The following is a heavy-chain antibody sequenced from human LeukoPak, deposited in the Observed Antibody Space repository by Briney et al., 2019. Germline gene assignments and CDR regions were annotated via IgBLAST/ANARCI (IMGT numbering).Heavy chain of an antibody. D-gene: IGHD4-17*01. CDR1: GYTFADYY. CDR3: ARLGSGVTTVSVDY. CDR2: INPNSGGT. Sequence: GASVKVSCKASGYTFADYYMQWVRQAPGQGLEWMGWINPNSGGTNYAQKFQGRVTMTRDTSISTAYLELSRLRSDDTAVYYCARLGSGVTTVSVDYWGQGTLVTVSS. J-gene: IGHJ4*02. V-gene: IGHV1-2*02.